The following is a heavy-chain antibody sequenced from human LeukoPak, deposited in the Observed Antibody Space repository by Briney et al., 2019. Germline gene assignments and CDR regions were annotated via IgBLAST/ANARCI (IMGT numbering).Heavy chain of an antibody. CDR2: IKSKTDGGTT. Sequence: GGSLRLSCAASGFTFSNAWMNWVRQAPGKGLEWVGRIKSKTDGGTTDYAAPVKGRFTISRDDSKNTLYLQMNSLKTEDTAVYYCTTRMIRGASDYCGMDVWGQGTTVTASS. V-gene: IGHV3-15*07. D-gene: IGHD1-26*01. CDR3: TTRMIRGASDYCGMDV. J-gene: IGHJ6*02. CDR1: GFTFSNAW.